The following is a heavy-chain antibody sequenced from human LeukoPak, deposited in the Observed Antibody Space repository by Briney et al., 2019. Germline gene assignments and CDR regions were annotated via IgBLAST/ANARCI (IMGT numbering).Heavy chain of an antibody. CDR2: INPNSGGT. CDR1: GYTFTGYY. V-gene: IGHV1-2*02. D-gene: IGHD2-15*01. J-gene: IGHJ4*02. Sequence: GASVKVSCKASGYTFTGYYMHWVRQAPGQGLEWMGWINPNSGGTNYAQKFQGRVTMTRDTSISTAYMELSRLRSDDTAVYYCARGYCSGGSCYFPYFDYWGQGTLVTVSS. CDR3: ARGYCSGGSCYFPYFDY.